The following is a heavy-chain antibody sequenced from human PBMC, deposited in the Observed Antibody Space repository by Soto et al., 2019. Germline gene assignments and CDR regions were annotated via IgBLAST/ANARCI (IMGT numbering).Heavy chain of an antibody. CDR1: GFSFPHSW. CDR3: SADPRD. CDR2: IYSKSDGGTR. J-gene: IGHJ4*02. V-gene: IGHV3-15*01. Sequence: GGALRLSCEASGFSFPHSWMSWVRQAPGKGLEWIGRIYSKSDGGTRDYAAPVKGRFTISRDDSKNTVYLQMDSLKIEDTGVYYCSADPRDCGLGTLVPVSS.